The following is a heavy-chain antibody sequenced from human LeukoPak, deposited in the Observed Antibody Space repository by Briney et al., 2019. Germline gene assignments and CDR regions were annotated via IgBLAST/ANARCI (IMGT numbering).Heavy chain of an antibody. CDR3: ARHAGSSWYRRFDY. Sequence: SETLSLTCTVSGGSISSSSYYWGWIRQPPGKGLEWIGNIYYSGSSSYNPSLKSRVTISVDTSKNQFSLKLSSVTAADTAVYYCARHAGSSWYRRFDYWGQGTLVTVSS. CDR2: IYYSGSS. D-gene: IGHD6-13*01. V-gene: IGHV4-39*01. J-gene: IGHJ4*02. CDR1: GGSISSSSYY.